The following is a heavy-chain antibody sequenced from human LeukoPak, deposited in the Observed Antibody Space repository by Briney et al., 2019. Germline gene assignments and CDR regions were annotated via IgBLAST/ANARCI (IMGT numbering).Heavy chain of an antibody. CDR2: ISGSGGST. CDR1: GFTFSSYA. V-gene: IGHV3-23*01. Sequence: PGGSLRLSCAASGFTFSSYAMSWVHQAPGKGLEWVSAISGSGGSTYYADSVKGRFTISRDNAKNSLYLQMNSLRAEDTAVYYCARDYGSGSYPISFFDYWGQEPWSPSPQ. CDR3: ARDYGSGSYPISFFDY. J-gene: IGHJ4*01. D-gene: IGHD3-10*01.